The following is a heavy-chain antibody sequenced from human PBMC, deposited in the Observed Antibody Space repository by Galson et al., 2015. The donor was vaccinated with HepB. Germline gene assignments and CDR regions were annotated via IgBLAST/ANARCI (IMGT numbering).Heavy chain of an antibody. V-gene: IGHV3-23*01. CDR3: AKGHISTWYTD. D-gene: IGHD6-13*01. CDR1: GFTFSSYA. CDR2: IGDSGSPT. J-gene: IGHJ4*02. Sequence: SLRLSCAASGFTFSSYAMSWVRQAPGRGLEWVSLIGDSGSPTYYADSVKGRFTISRDNSKNTLYLQMNSLRAEDTAIYYCAKGHISTWYTDWGQGTLVTVSS.